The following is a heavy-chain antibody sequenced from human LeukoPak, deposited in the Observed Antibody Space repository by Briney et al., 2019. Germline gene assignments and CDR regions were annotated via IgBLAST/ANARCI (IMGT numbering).Heavy chain of an antibody. CDR3: ASRRGEQWLVIDAFDI. D-gene: IGHD6-19*01. J-gene: IGHJ3*02. CDR1: GYSFTSYW. CDR2: IYSYDSDT. Sequence: GESLKISCKGSGYSFTSYWIGWVRQMPGKGLEWIGIIYSYDSDTRYSPSFQGQVTISADNSISTAHLQWRSLKASDTAMYYYASRRGEQWLVIDAFDIWGQGTMVTVSS. V-gene: IGHV5-51*01.